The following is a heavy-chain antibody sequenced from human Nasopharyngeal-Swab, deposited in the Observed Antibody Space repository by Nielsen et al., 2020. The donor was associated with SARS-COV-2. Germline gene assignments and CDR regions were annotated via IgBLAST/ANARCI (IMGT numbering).Heavy chain of an antibody. V-gene: IGHV3-48*02. CDR2: ISSSSSTI. Sequence: WIRQPPGKGLEWVSYISSSSSTIYYADSVKGRFTISRDNAKNSLYLQMNSLRDEDTAVYYCAREELGYCSGGSCLPFDYWGQGTLVTV. D-gene: IGHD2-15*01. CDR3: AREELGYCSGGSCLPFDY. J-gene: IGHJ4*02.